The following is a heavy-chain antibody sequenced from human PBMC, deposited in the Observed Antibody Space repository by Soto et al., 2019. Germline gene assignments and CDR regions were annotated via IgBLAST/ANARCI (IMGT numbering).Heavy chain of an antibody. Sequence: VSVKVSCKASGYTLTSDGSSWVRQAPGQGLEWMGWISAYNGNTNYAQKLQGRVTMTTDTSTSTAYMELRSLRSDDTAVYYCARVGDSAAFAIWGQGTMVPVSS. D-gene: IGHD4-17*01. CDR1: GYTLTSDG. CDR2: ISAYNGNT. V-gene: IGHV1-18*01. CDR3: ARVGDSAAFAI. J-gene: IGHJ3*02.